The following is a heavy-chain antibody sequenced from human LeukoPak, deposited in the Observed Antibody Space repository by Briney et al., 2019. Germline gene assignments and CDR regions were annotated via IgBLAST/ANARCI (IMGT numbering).Heavy chain of an antibody. CDR1: GFTFSNFW. Sequence: GGSLRLSCAVSGFTFSNFWMSWVRQAPGRGLEWVANIHPEGNEKYHVESVKGRFTMSRDNAKNSLFLQMNGLRVEDTAVYYCARGDAFSGDHWGQGTLVTVSS. J-gene: IGHJ4*02. CDR3: ARGDAFSGDH. V-gene: IGHV3-7*04. CDR2: IHPEGNEK.